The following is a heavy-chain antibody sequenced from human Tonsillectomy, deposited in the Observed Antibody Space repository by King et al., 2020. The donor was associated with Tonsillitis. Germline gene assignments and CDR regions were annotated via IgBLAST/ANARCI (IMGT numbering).Heavy chain of an antibody. CDR3: ARDQSYYDSRGYYYD. CDR2: ISYDGSNK. CDR1: GFTFSSYA. Sequence: VQLVESGGGVVQPGRSLRLSCAASGFTFSSYAMHWVRQAPGKGLEWVAVISYDGSNKYYVDSVKGRFTISRDNSKNTLYLQMNSLRAEDTAVYYCARDQSYYDSRGYYYDWGQGTMVTVSS. D-gene: IGHD3-22*01. V-gene: IGHV3-30-3*01. J-gene: IGHJ3*01.